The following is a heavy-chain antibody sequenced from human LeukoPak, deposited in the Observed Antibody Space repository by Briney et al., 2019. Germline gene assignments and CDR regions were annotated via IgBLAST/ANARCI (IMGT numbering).Heavy chain of an antibody. J-gene: IGHJ5*02. CDR1: GFTFSSYA. V-gene: IGHV3-23*01. CDR3: AKPERYNRFDP. CDR2: VSSSGGST. Sequence: GGSLRLSCAASGFTFSSYAMSWVRLAPGKGLEWVSAVSSSGGSTYYADSVKGRFTISRDNSKNTLYLQMNSLRAEDTAVYYCAKPERYNRFDPWGEGTLVTVSS.